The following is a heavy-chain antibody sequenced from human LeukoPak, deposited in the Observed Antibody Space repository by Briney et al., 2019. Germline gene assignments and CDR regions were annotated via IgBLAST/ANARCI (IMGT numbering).Heavy chain of an antibody. CDR1: GGTFSSCA. J-gene: IGHJ3*02. D-gene: IGHD6-19*01. V-gene: IGHV1-69*06. CDR2: IIPIFGTA. Sequence: ASVKVSCKASGGTFSSCAISWVRQAPGQGLEWMGGIIPIFGTANYAQKFQGRVTITADKSTSTAYMELSSLRSEDTAVYYCAREKPHPTPLKPVIAVAGNQSPDAFDIWGQGTMVTVSS. CDR3: AREKPHPTPLKPVIAVAGNQSPDAFDI.